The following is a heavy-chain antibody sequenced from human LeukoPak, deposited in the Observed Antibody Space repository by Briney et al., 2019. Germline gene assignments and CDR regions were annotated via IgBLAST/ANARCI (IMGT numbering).Heavy chain of an antibody. CDR3: ATLSSSNTWYYFDY. J-gene: IGHJ4*02. CDR1: GASISSYY. CDR2: YYSGST. V-gene: IGHV4-59*08. Sequence: SETLPLTCTVSGASISSYYWTWIRQPPGKGLEWIGYYSGSTTYNPSLRSRVTISADTSKNQFSLKLTSVTAADTAVCYCATLSSSNTWYYFDYWGQGTLLTVSS. D-gene: IGHD6-13*01.